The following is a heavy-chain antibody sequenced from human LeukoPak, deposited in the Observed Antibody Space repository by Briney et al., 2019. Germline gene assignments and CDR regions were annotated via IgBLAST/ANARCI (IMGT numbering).Heavy chain of an antibody. Sequence: SETLSLTCAAYGGSFSGYYWSWIRQPPGKGLEWIGEINHSGSTNYNPSLKSRVTISVDTSKNQFSLKLSSVTAADTAVYYCARGPMNLRKRGLLDYWGQGTLVTVSS. V-gene: IGHV4-34*01. CDR1: GGSFSGYY. CDR2: INHSGST. J-gene: IGHJ4*02. D-gene: IGHD3-22*01. CDR3: ARGPMNLRKRGLLDY.